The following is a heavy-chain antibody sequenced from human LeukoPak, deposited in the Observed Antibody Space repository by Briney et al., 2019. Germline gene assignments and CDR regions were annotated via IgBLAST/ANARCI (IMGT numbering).Heavy chain of an antibody. Sequence: PSETLSLTCAVYGGSFSGYYWSWIRQPPGKGLEWIGEINHSGSTNYNPSLKSRVTISVDTSKNQFSLKLSSVAAADTAVYYCARGHPYSSSSLAFDYWGQGTLVTVSS. D-gene: IGHD6-6*01. J-gene: IGHJ4*02. CDR3: ARGHPYSSSSLAFDY. CDR2: INHSGST. V-gene: IGHV4-34*01. CDR1: GGSFSGYY.